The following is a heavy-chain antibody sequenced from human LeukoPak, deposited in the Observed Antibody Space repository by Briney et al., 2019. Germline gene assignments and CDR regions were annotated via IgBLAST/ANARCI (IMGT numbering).Heavy chain of an antibody. V-gene: IGHV1-2*02. CDR1: GYSFTDYY. J-gene: IGHJ5*02. D-gene: IGHD2-21*01. CDR3: ARADRLHGGPHLIGP. Sequence: ASVKVSCKTSGYSFTDYYMHWVRQAPGQGLEWMGWINPNSGGTSSAQKFQGRVTMTRDTSITTVYMEVSWLTSDDTAIYYCARADRLHGGPHLIGPWSQGTLVTVSS. CDR2: INPNSGGT.